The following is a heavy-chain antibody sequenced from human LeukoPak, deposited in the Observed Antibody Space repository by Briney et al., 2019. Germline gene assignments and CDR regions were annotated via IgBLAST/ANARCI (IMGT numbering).Heavy chain of an antibody. V-gene: IGHV4-39*07. CDR3: ARVHRGWSIDY. CDR2: IYYSGST. D-gene: IGHD6-19*01. Sequence: SETLSLTCTVSGGSISSSSYYWGWIRQPPGKGLEWIGSIYYSGSTYYNPSLKSRVTISVDTSKNQFSLKLSSVAAADTAVYYCARVHRGWSIDYWGQGTLVTVSS. CDR1: GGSISSSSYY. J-gene: IGHJ4*02.